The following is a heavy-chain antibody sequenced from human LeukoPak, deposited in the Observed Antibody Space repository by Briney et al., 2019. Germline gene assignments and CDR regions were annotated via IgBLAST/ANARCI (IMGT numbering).Heavy chain of an antibody. CDR2: INPSGGST. Sequence: EASVKVSCKASGYTFTSYYMHWVRQAPGQGLEWMGIINPSGGSTSYAQKFQGRVTMTRDMSTSTDYMELSSLRSEDTAVYYCARDNSVEDTAWWFDPWGQGTLVIVSS. D-gene: IGHD4-23*01. V-gene: IGHV1-46*01. J-gene: IGHJ5*02. CDR3: ARDNSVEDTAWWFDP. CDR1: GYTFTSYY.